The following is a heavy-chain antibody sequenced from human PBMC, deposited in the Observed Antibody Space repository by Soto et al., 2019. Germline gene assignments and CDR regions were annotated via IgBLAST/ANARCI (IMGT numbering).Heavy chain of an antibody. D-gene: IGHD3-16*02. CDR3: AREIFGRSGELSSRPYYYYGMDV. CDR1: GYTFTGYY. Sequence: ASVKVSCKASGYTFTGYYMHWVRQAPGQGLEWMGWINPNSGGTNYAQKFQGWVTMTRDTSISTAYMELSRLRSDDTAVYYCAREIFGRSGELSSRPYYYYGMDVWGQGTTVTVSS. V-gene: IGHV1-2*04. CDR2: INPNSGGT. J-gene: IGHJ6*02.